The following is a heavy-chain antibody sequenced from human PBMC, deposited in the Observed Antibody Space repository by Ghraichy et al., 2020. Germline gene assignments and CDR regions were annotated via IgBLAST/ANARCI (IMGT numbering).Heavy chain of an antibody. CDR2: IYHSGST. D-gene: IGHD1-26*01. Sequence: SETLSLTCTVSGYSISSGYYWGWIRQPLGKGLEWIGSIYHSGSTYYNPSLKSRVTISVDTSKNQFSLKLSSVTAADTAVYYCARDPDQKLFDYWGQGTLVTVSS. CDR1: GYSISSGYY. V-gene: IGHV4-38-2*02. J-gene: IGHJ4*02. CDR3: ARDPDQKLFDY.